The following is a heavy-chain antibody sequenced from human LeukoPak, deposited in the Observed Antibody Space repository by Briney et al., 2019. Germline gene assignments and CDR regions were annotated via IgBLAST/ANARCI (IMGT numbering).Heavy chain of an antibody. D-gene: IGHD5-18*01. CDR1: GFSFGDYA. CDR2: IRSKAYGGTP. J-gene: IGHJ4*02. CDR3: TRARGSSYGYIDY. Sequence: GGSLRLSCTASGFSFGDYAMSWVRQAPGKGREWVGFIRSKAYGGTPEYAASVEGRFAISRDDSKSIAYLQMNSLKTEDTAVYYCTRARGSSYGYIDYWGQATLVTVSS. V-gene: IGHV3-49*04.